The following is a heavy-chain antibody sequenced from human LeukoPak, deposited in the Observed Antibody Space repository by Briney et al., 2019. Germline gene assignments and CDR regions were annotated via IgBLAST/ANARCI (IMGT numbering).Heavy chain of an antibody. CDR1: GYTFTSYA. V-gene: IGHV1-18*01. D-gene: IGHD3-9*01. Sequence: GASVKVSCKASGYTFTSYAMNWVRQAPGQGLEWMGWISAYNGNTNYAQKLQGRVTMTTDTSTSTAYMELRSLRSDDTAVYYCARDQLRYFDWSNTPRGYLYYFDYWGQGTLVTVSS. J-gene: IGHJ4*02. CDR3: ARDQLRYFDWSNTPRGYLYYFDY. CDR2: ISAYNGNT.